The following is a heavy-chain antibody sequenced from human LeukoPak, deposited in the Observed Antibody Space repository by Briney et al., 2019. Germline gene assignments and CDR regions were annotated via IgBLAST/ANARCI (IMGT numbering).Heavy chain of an antibody. CDR1: GDSVSSNSAA. CDR3: ARDLVVRGTGVGFAFDI. D-gene: IGHD1-14*01. CDR2: TYYRSKWYN. Sequence: SQTLSLTCAISGDSVSSNSAAWNWIRQSPSRGLEWLGRTYYRSKWYNDYAVSVKSRITINPDTSKNQFSLQLNSVTPEDTAVYYCARDLVVRGTGVGFAFDIRGQGTMVTVSS. J-gene: IGHJ3*02. V-gene: IGHV6-1*01.